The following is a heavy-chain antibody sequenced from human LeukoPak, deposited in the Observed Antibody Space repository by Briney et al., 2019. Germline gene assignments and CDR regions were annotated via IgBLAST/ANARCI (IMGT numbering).Heavy chain of an antibody. J-gene: IGHJ4*02. CDR3: ARENYDSSGSRFDY. D-gene: IGHD3-22*01. V-gene: IGHV3-7*01. CDR1: GFTFSRYW. CDR2: RNEDGNKK. Sequence: GGSLRLSCTASGFTFSRYWMGWVRQAPGKGLEWVANRNEDGNKKYYVDSVKGRFTISRDNSKNTLYLQMNSLRAEDTAVYYCARENYDSSGSRFDYWGQGTLVTVSS.